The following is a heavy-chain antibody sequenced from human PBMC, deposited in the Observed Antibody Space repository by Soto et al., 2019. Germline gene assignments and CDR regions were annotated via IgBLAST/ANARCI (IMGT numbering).Heavy chain of an antibody. D-gene: IGHD2-2*01. V-gene: IGHV3-73*01. CDR2: IRSKANSYAT. CDR1: GLTFSGSA. Sequence: EVQLVESGGGLVQPGESLKLSCAASGLTFSGSAMHWVRQASGKGLEWVGRIRSKANSYATEYAASVKGRFTISRDDSKNTAYLQMNSLKTEDTAVYYCTRHADLGYCSSTTCYVFDYWGQGTLVTVSS. J-gene: IGHJ4*02. CDR3: TRHADLGYCSSTTCYVFDY.